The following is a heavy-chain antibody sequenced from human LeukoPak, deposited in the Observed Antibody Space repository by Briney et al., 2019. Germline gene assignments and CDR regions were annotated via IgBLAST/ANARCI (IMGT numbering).Heavy chain of an antibody. CDR3: AKTTVADYFDY. CDR2: IRYDGIIK. CDR1: GFSFRSYG. Sequence: PGGSLRLSCAASGFSFRSYGVHWVRQAPGKGLEWVAFIRYDGIIKYYADSVKGRFTISRDNSKNTLYLQMNSLRAEDTAVYYCAKTTVADYFDYWGQGTLVTVSS. D-gene: IGHD6-19*01. J-gene: IGHJ4*02. V-gene: IGHV3-30*02.